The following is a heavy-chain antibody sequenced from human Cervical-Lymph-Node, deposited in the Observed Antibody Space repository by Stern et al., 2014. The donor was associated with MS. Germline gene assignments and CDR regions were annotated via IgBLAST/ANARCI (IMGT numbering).Heavy chain of an antibody. Sequence: QVNLRESGPTLVKPTETLRLTCTFSGFSLRTNGVAVGRNRQTPGKALEXLALILWYGDKHYNPSLKRRLPITTDTSQSQVVLKMTSLDPVDTATYYCLYAPPRDFLEYAFDIWGQGTMVTISS. V-gene: IGHV2-5*01. CDR1: GFSLRTNGVA. J-gene: IGHJ3*02. CDR3: LYAPPRDFLEYAFDI. CDR2: ILWYGDK. D-gene: IGHD2-21*02.